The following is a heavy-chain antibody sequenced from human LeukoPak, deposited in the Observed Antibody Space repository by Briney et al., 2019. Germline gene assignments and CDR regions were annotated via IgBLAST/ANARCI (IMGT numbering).Heavy chain of an antibody. CDR2: INHSGST. V-gene: IGHV4-34*01. J-gene: IGHJ4*02. D-gene: IGHD6-13*01. Sequence: PSETLSLTCAVYGGSFSGYYWSWIRQPPGKGLEWIGEINHSGSTNYNPSLKRRIPISVDTSKNQFSLELSPVTAADAAVYYCARRMWEQQLVAWGQGTLVTVSS. CDR3: ARRMWEQQLVA. CDR1: GGSFSGYY.